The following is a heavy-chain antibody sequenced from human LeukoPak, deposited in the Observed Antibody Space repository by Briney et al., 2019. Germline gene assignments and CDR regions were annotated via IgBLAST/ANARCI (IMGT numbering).Heavy chain of an antibody. CDR2: ISSSGTTI. Sequence: PGGSLRLSCAASGLTFSSHEINWVRQAPGKGLEWVSYISSSGTTIYYADSVKGRFTISRDNAKNSLYLQMNSLRAEDTAVYYCARDRAVAESSYWYFDLWGRGTLVTVSS. D-gene: IGHD6-19*01. CDR3: ARDRAVAESSYWYFDL. J-gene: IGHJ2*01. CDR1: GLTFSSHE. V-gene: IGHV3-48*03.